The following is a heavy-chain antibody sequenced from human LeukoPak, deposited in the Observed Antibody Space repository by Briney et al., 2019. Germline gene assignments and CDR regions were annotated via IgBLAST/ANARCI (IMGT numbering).Heavy chain of an antibody. CDR1: GFTFDDYG. CDR2: INWNGGST. CDR3: ARDRGVGAPSAFDI. Sequence: PGGSLRLSCAASGFTFDDYGMSWVRQAPGKGLEWVSGINWNGGSTGYADSVKGRFTISRDNAKNSLYLQMNSLRAEDTALYYCARDRGVGAPSAFDIWGQGTMVTVSS. D-gene: IGHD1-26*01. J-gene: IGHJ3*02. V-gene: IGHV3-20*04.